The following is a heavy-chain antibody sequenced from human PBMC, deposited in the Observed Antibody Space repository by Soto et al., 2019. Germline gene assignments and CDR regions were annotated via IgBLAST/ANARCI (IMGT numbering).Heavy chain of an antibody. V-gene: IGHV3-74*01. Sequence: EVQLVESGGGLVQPGGSLRHSCAASGFTFSSYWMHWVRQAPGKGLVWVSRINSDGSSTSYADSVKGRFTISRDNAKNTLSLQMNSLRAEDTAVYYCARAIAAAGTWYFDLCGRGTLVTVSS. J-gene: IGHJ2*01. CDR3: ARAIAAAGTWYFDL. CDR2: INSDGSST. D-gene: IGHD6-13*01. CDR1: GFTFSSYW.